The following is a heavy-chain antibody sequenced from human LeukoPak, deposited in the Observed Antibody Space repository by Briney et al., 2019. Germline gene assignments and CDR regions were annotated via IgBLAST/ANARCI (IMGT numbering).Heavy chain of an antibody. CDR3: ARVWYQLLAGWFDP. J-gene: IGHJ5*02. Sequence: PSQTLSLTCTVSGGSISSGDYYWSWIRQPPGKDLEWIGYIYYSGSTYYNPSLKSRVTISVDTSKNQFSLKLSSVTAADTAVYYCARVWYQLLAGWFDPWGQGTLVTVSS. CDR2: IYYSGST. V-gene: IGHV4-30-4*08. CDR1: GGSISSGDYY. D-gene: IGHD2-2*01.